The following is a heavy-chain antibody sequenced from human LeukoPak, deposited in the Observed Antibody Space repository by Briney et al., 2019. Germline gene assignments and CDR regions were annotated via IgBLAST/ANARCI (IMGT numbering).Heavy chain of an antibody. CDR3: ARVYYYASGSRWGDYFDY. CDR2: IYNSGGT. D-gene: IGHD3-10*01. V-gene: IGHV4-59*01. J-gene: IGHJ4*02. Sequence: SETLSLTCTVSGGFITSSFYWSWIRQSPGKGLEWIGYIYNSGGTKYNPSLKSRLTISVDTSKNQFSLNLSSVTAADTAVYYCARVYYYASGSRWGDYFDYWGQGTLVTVSS. CDR1: GGFITSSFY.